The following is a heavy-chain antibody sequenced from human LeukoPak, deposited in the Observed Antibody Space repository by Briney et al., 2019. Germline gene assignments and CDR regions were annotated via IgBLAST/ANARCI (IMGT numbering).Heavy chain of an antibody. CDR2: IIPIFGTA. V-gene: IGHV1-69*01. CDR3: ARTAPYSSSWYEDY. J-gene: IGHJ4*02. D-gene: IGHD6-13*01. Sequence: SVKVSCKASGGTFSSYAISWVRQASGQGLEWMGGIIPIFGTANYAQKFQGRVTITADESTSTAYMELSSLRSEDTAVYYCARTAPYSSSWYEDYWGQGTLVTVSS. CDR1: GGTFSSYA.